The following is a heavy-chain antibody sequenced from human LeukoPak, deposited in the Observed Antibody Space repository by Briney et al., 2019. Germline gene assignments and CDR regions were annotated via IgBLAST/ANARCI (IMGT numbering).Heavy chain of an antibody. V-gene: IGHV1-2*02. D-gene: IGHD3-22*01. CDR1: GYTFTDYF. J-gene: IGHJ5*02. CDR3: ARELIEDQNWFDP. Sequence: GASVKVSCKASGYTFTDYFIHWVRQAPGQGLEWMGWINPHSGVTNYAQKFQARVTLTRDTTITAAYMDLSGLRSDDTAVYFCARELIEDQNWFDPWGPGTQVTVSS. CDR2: INPHSGVT.